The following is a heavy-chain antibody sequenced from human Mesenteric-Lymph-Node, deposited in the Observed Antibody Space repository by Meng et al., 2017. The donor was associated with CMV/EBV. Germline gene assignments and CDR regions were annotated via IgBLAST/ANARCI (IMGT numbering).Heavy chain of an antibody. D-gene: IGHD2-2*01. V-gene: IGHV3-21*01. CDR1: GFTFSSYS. Sequence: GGSLRLSCAASGFTFSSYSMNWVRQAPGKGLEWVSSISSSSSYIYYADSVKGRFTISRDNAKNSLYLQMNSLRAEDTAVYYCARAGDIVVVPAAPFYGMDVWGQGTTVTVSS. CDR3: ARAGDIVVVPAAPFYGMDV. CDR2: ISSSSSYI. J-gene: IGHJ6*02.